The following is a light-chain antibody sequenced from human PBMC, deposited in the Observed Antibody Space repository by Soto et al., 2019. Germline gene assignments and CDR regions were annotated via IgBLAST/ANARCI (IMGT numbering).Light chain of an antibody. CDR1: SIDVGAHNY. Sequence: QSALTQPASVSGSPGQSTTISCTGTSIDVGAHNYVSWYEQHPDKAPKLILYDANKRPPGVSSRFSGSKSGNTASLTISGLQAEDEADYFCLSFVTIGTHVLGSRTNLTVL. V-gene: IGLV2-14*03. CDR3: LSFVTIGTHV. J-gene: IGLJ1*01. CDR2: DAN.